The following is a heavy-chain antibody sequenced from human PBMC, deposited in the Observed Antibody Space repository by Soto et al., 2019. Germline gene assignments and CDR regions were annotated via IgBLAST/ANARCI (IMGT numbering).Heavy chain of an antibody. Sequence: GGSLRLSCAASGFMVSTTDMSWVRQAPGKGLEWLTTIEGSGEITYYADSVKGRFTISRDNSNSTVYLQMDSLTADDTPVYFCVKNSGWFNTWGQGTPVTVSS. D-gene: IGHD3-10*01. CDR1: GFMVSTTD. CDR3: VKNSGWFNT. CDR2: IEGSGEIT. J-gene: IGHJ5*02. V-gene: IGHV3-23*01.